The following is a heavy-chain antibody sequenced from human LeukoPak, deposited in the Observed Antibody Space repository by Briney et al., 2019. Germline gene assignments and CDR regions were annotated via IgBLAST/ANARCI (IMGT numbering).Heavy chain of an antibody. V-gene: IGHV3-48*03. CDR1: GFTFSSYE. J-gene: IGHJ3*02. D-gene: IGHD6-6*01. Sequence: GGSLRLPCTASGFTFSSYEMNWVRQAPGKGLEWVSYISYSGSATTYGDSVKGRFTIFRDNTKNSFYLQMNSLRAEDTAVYYCAKDPSYSSSFHAFDIWGQGTMVTVSS. CDR3: AKDPSYSSSFHAFDI. CDR2: ISYSGSAT.